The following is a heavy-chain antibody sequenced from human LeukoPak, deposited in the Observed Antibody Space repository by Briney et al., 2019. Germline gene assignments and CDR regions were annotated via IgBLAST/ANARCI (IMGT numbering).Heavy chain of an antibody. CDR3: AKPHRNTYYYDSYGY. CDR1: GFTFSSYG. J-gene: IGHJ4*02. D-gene: IGHD3-22*01. Sequence: GGSLRLSCAASGFTFSSYGMHWVRQAPGKGLEWVAVISYDGSNKYYADSEKGRFTISRDNSKNTLYLQMNSLRAEDTAVYYCAKPHRNTYYYDSYGYWGQGTLVTVSS. CDR2: ISYDGSNK. V-gene: IGHV3-30*18.